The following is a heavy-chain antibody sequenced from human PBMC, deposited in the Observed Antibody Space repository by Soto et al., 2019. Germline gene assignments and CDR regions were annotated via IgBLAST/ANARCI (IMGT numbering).Heavy chain of an antibody. V-gene: IGHV3-23*01. Sequence: EVQLLESGGGLVQPGGSLRLSCAASGFTFSSYAMNWVRQAPGKGLEWVSVISGSGGSTYYADAVKGRFTISRDNSKNTLYLQMNSLRAEDTTVYYCAKRTVGWYFDLWGRGTLVTVSS. J-gene: IGHJ2*01. CDR1: GFTFSSYA. CDR2: ISGSGGST. CDR3: AKRTVGWYFDL. D-gene: IGHD4-17*01.